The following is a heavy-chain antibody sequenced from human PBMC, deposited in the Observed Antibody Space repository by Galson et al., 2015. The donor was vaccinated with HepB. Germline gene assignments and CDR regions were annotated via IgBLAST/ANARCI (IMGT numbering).Heavy chain of an antibody. CDR3: ARGGGNSEDYYYYGMDV. J-gene: IGHJ6*02. Sequence: SLRLSCAASGFTFSSYWMSWVRQASGKGLEWVASIEQDGSEKYYVDSVKGRFTISRDNAKNSLYLQMNSLRAEDTAVYYCARGGGNSEDYYYYGMDVWGQGTTVTVSS. CDR2: IEQDGSEK. V-gene: IGHV3-7*03. D-gene: IGHD4-23*01. CDR1: GFTFSSYW.